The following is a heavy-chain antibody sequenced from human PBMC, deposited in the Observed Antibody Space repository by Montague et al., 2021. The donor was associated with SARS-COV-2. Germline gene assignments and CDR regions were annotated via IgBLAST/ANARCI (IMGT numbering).Heavy chain of an antibody. CDR3: APAVPVADDS. J-gene: IGHJ5*02. D-gene: IGHD2-2*01. V-gene: IGHV3-48*03. CDR2: INGGSSVM. CDR1: GFNFGVYE. Sequence: SLRLSCAASGFNFGVYEMHWVRQTPGKGLEWVSYINGGSSVMYYXDSVMGRFTISRDNAESSLYLQMNSLRAEDTAVYYCAPAVPVADDSWGQGTLVTVSS.